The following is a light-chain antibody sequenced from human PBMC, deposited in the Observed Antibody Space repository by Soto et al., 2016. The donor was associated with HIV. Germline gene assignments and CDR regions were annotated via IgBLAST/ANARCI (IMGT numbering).Light chain of an antibody. Sequence: DIVITQSPLSLPVTPGESASISCRSSQSLLHSNGYNYLDWYVQKPGQSPQLLICLASNRASGVPDRFSGSGSGTDFTLKISRVEAEDVGVYYCMQALQTPRTFGQGTKVEIK. CDR1: QSLLHSNGYNY. CDR2: LAS. V-gene: IGKV2-28*01. CDR3: MQALQTPRT. J-gene: IGKJ1*01.